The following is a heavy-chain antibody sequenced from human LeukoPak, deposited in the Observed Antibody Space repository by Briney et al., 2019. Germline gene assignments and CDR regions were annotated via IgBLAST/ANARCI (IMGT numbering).Heavy chain of an antibody. CDR3: AKCRRMVDAFDI. J-gene: IGHJ3*02. D-gene: IGHD3-10*01. V-gene: IGHV4-38-2*02. CDR2: FYHGGST. CDR1: GYSISTGYY. Sequence: SETLSLTCTVSGYSISTGYYWDWIRQPPGKGLEWIGTFYHGGSTYYNPSLKSRVTISVDTSKNQFSLNLTSVTAADTAVYYCAKCRRMVDAFDIWGQGTMVTVSS.